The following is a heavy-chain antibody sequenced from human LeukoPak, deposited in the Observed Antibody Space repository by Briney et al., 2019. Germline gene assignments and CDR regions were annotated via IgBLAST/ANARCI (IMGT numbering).Heavy chain of an antibody. Sequence: ASVNVSFKASGYTFTSYDINWVRQATGQGLEWMGWMNPNSGNTGCAQKFQGRVPMNRNTSISTAYMELSSLRSEDTAVYYCARGRLRGTFDWSNWFDPWGQGTLVTVSS. D-gene: IGHD3-9*01. V-gene: IGHV1-8*01. CDR3: ARGRLRGTFDWSNWFDP. CDR2: MNPNSGNT. J-gene: IGHJ5*02. CDR1: GYTFTSYD.